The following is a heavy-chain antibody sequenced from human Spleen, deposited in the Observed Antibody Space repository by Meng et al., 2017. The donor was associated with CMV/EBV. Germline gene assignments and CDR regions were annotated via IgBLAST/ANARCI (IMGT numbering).Heavy chain of an antibody. CDR3: AKDRVAGNYYYYYGMDV. CDR2: IYSGASST. V-gene: IGHV3-23*03. CDR1: GFTFSSYA. D-gene: IGHD6-19*01. J-gene: IGHJ6*02. Sequence: GESLKISCAASGFTFSSYAMSWVRQAPGKGLEWVSVIYSGASSTYYADSVKGRFTISRDNSKNSLYLQMNSLRPEDAALYYCAKDRVAGNYYYYYGMDVWGQGTTVTVSS.